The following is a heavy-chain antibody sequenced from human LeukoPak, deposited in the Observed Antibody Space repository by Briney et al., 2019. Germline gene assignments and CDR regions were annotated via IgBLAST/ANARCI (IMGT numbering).Heavy chain of an antibody. V-gene: IGHV4-39*01. CDR1: GGSISSSSYY. CDR3: ARHEPYSSSWHPGDY. CDR2: IYYSGST. Sequence: PSETLSLTCTVSGGSISSSSYYWGWIRQPPGKGLEWIESIYYSGSTYYNPSLKSRVTISVDTSKNQFSLKLSSVTAADTAVYYCARHEPYSSSWHPGDYWGQGTLVTVSS. D-gene: IGHD6-13*01. J-gene: IGHJ4*02.